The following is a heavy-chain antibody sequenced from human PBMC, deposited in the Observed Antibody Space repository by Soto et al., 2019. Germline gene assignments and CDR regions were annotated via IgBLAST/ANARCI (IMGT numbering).Heavy chain of an antibody. J-gene: IGHJ4*02. D-gene: IGHD3-22*01. CDR3: ARGRDDSSGYPPLPYDY. CDR1: GESFSGYY. Sequence: QVQLQQWGAGLLKPSETLSLTCAVYGESFSGYYWSWIRQPPGKGLEWIGEINHSGSTNYNPSLKSRVTISVDTSKNQFSLKLSSVTAADTAVYYCARGRDDSSGYPPLPYDYWGQGTLVTVSS. V-gene: IGHV4-34*01. CDR2: INHSGST.